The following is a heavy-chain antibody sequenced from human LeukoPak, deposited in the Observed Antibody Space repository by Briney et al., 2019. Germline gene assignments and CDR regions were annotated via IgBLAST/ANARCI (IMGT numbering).Heavy chain of an antibody. Sequence: ASVKVSCKASGYTFTSYAIHWVRQAPGQRLEWMGWINAGKGNTKYSQKFQGRVTITRDTSASTAYMELSSLRSGDTAVYYCARTTAMVTIFDYWGQGTLVTVSS. D-gene: IGHD5-18*01. V-gene: IGHV1-3*01. CDR1: GYTFTSYA. CDR3: ARTTAMVTIFDY. J-gene: IGHJ4*02. CDR2: INAGKGNT.